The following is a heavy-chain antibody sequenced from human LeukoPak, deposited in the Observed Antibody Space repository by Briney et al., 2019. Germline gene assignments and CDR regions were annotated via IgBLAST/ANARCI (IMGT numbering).Heavy chain of an antibody. CDR1: GYTFTSYG. Sequence: ASVKDSRKASGYTFTSYGISWVRQTPGQGREGMGWISAYNGNTNYAQKLRGRVTMTTDTSTSTAYMELRSLRSDETAVYYCARDLPEDYYYYGMGVWGQGTTVTASS. V-gene: IGHV1-18*01. CDR2: ISAYNGNT. J-gene: IGHJ6*02. CDR3: ARDLPEDYYYYGMGV.